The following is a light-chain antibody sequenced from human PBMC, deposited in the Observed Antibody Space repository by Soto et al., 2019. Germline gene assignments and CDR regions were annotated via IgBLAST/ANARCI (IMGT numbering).Light chain of an antibody. J-gene: IGLJ1*01. CDR1: SSDVGNYNL. CDR2: EDS. V-gene: IGLV2-23*01. Sequence: QSLLTQPASVFGSPGQSITISCTGTSSDVGNYNLVSWYQQHPGKAPKLMIYEDSKRPSGVSNRFSGSKSGSTASLTISGLQAEDEADYYCCSYAGSGTYVFGTGTKVNVL. CDR3: CSYAGSGTYV.